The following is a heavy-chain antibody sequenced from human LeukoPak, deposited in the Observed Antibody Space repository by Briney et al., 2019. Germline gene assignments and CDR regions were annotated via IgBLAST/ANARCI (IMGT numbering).Heavy chain of an antibody. V-gene: IGHV3-48*01. CDR3: ARVWRSGSYSYHYYYMDV. J-gene: IGHJ6*03. Sequence: TGGSLRLSCAASGFTFSSYSMNWVRQAPGKGLEWVSYISSSSSTIYYADSVKGRFTIPRDNAKNSLYLQMNSLRAEDTAVYYCARVWRSGSYSYHYYYMDVWGKGTTVTVSS. CDR1: GFTFSSYS. CDR2: ISSSSSTI. D-gene: IGHD3-10*01.